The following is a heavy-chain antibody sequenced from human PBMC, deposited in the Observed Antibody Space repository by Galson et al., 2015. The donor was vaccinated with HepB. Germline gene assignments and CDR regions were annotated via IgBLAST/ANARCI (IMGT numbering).Heavy chain of an antibody. D-gene: IGHD6-19*01. V-gene: IGHV5-10-1*01. J-gene: IGHJ4*02. CDR1: GYSFNTYW. CDR3: ARSSMTVSGTHY. CDR2: IDLSDSYT. Sequence: QSGAEVKKPGESLRISCKGSGYSFNTYWISWVRQMPGKGLEWMGRIDLSDSYTKYSPSFQGHVIILGDEFISTAYLQWSSLKASDTAMYYCARSSMTVSGTHYWGQGTLVTVSS.